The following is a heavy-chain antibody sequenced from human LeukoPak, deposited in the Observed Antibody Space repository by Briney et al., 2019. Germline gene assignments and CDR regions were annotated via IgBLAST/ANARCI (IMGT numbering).Heavy chain of an antibody. V-gene: IGHV1-69*05. D-gene: IGHD6-19*01. J-gene: IGHJ6*03. CDR2: IIPIFGTA. CDR3: ARGVREWLGDYYYYYMDV. CDR1: GGTFSSYA. Sequence: ASVKVSCKASGGTFSSYAISWVRQAPGQGLEWMGGIIPIFGTANYAQKFQGRVTITTDESTGTAYMELSSLRSEDTAVYYCARGVREWLGDYYYYYMDVWGKGTTVTVSS.